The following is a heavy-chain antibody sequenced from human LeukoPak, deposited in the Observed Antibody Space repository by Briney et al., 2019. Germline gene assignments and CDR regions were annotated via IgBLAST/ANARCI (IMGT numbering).Heavy chain of an antibody. CDR2: IYDSEST. Sequence: PSETLSLTCTVSGGSISSHYWSWVRQPPGKGLEWIGNIYDSESTHYKSSLKSRVTISVDTSKNQFSLRLRSVTAADTAVYYCARVLQNYYYLDVWGKGTTVTVSS. CDR3: ARVLQNYYYLDV. CDR1: GGSISSHY. D-gene: IGHD3-3*01. V-gene: IGHV4-59*11. J-gene: IGHJ6*03.